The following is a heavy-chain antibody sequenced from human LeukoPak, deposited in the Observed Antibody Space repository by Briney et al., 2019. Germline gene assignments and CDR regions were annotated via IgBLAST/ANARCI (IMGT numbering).Heavy chain of an antibody. D-gene: IGHD2-2*02. CDR3: AKYPAIRPHYFDY. CDR1: GFTFSTYI. V-gene: IGHV3-23*01. J-gene: IGHJ4*02. Sequence: GGSLRLSCAASGFTFSTYIMNWVRQTPGKGLEWVSAISGSGGSTYYADSVKGRFTISRDNSKNTLYLQMNSLRAEDTAVYYCAKYPAIRPHYFDYWGQGTLVTVSS. CDR2: ISGSGGST.